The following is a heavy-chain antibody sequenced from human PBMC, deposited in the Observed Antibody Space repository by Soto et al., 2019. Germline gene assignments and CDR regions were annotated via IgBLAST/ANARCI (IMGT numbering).Heavy chain of an antibody. V-gene: IGHV3-21*01. CDR2: ISSDSVYR. J-gene: IGHJ4*02. CDR3: ARDGSGWARDY. CDR1: GFTFSASS. Sequence: EVQLVESGGGLVEPGGSLRLSCVASGFTFSASSMNWVRQAPGKGLEWVSSISSDSVYRYNADSVKGRFTISRDNGKNSLYMQMNSLRAEDTAVYYCARDGSGWARDYWGPGTLVTVSS. D-gene: IGHD5-18*01.